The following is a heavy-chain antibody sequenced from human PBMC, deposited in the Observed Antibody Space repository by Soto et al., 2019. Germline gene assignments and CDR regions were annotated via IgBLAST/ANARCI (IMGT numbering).Heavy chain of an antibody. CDR1: GFTFSSYA. J-gene: IGHJ4*01. CDR2: ISGSGVST. D-gene: IGHD3-22*01. V-gene: IGHV3-23*01. Sequence: EVQLLESGGGLAQPGGSLRLSCAASGFTFSSYAMSWVRQAPGKGLEWVSAISGSGVSTYYADSVKGRFTISRDNSKNTLYLQMNSLRAEDTAVYYCAKSPGMYYYDSSGYYHYDYWGHGTLVTVSS. CDR3: AKSPGMYYYDSSGYYHYDY.